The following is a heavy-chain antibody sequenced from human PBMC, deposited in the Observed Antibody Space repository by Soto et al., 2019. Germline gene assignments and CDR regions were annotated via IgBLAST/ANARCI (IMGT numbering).Heavy chain of an antibody. CDR3: ARDQAVRTVSCAHYLGY. J-gene: IGHJ4*02. CDR2: VSPYNGNT. Sequence: QVQLVQSGTEVKKPGASVKVTCKPSGYSFTSFGISWMRQAPGQGLEWLGWVSPYNGNTYSAQSLQGRLTMTTDTARGTVYMELTGLTINDTAIYYCARDQAVRTVSCAHYLGYWGLGTLVAVS. V-gene: IGHV1-18*01. CDR1: GYSFTSFG. D-gene: IGHD2-21*01.